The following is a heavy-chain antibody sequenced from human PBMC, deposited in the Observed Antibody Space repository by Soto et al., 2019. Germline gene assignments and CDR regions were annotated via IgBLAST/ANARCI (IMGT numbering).Heavy chain of an antibody. Sequence: LSLTCTVSGGSISSGGYYWSWIRQHPGKGLEWIGYIYYSGSTYYNPSLKSRVTISVDTSKNQFSLKLSSVTAADTAVYYCARDSSRGGAYYYYYGMDVWGQGTTVTVSS. CDR1: GGSISSGGYY. J-gene: IGHJ6*02. D-gene: IGHD3-10*01. CDR2: IYYSGST. V-gene: IGHV4-31*03. CDR3: ARDSSRGGAYYYYYGMDV.